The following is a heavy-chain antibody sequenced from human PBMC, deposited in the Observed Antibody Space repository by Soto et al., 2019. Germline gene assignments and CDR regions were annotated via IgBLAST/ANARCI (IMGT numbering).Heavy chain of an antibody. CDR1: GGSISSGDYH. CDR2: IYYSGGT. J-gene: IGHJ4*02. CDR3: AIGTWSGYKRYYFNF. D-gene: IGHD3-3*01. V-gene: IGHV4-30-4*01. Sequence: QVQLQESGPGLVKPSQTLSLTCTVSGGSISSGDYHWSWIRQSPGKGLEWIAYIYYSGGTYYNPSLKSRVTISLDTSKNKISLNLSSMIAADTAVYYCAIGTWSGYKRYYFNFWGQGTLVTVSS.